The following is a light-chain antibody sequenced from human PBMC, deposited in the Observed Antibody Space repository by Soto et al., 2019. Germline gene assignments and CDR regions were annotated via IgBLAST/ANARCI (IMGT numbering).Light chain of an antibody. Sequence: DIQMTQSPSSVSASVGDRVTITCRASQGISSWLAWYQQKPGEAPKLLIFTGSLLHSGVPPRFSGSGSGTDFTLTISSLQPEGFATYYCQKYNSAPLTFGGGTKVDIK. J-gene: IGKJ4*01. V-gene: IGKV1-12*01. CDR3: QKYNSAPLT. CDR1: QGISSW. CDR2: TGS.